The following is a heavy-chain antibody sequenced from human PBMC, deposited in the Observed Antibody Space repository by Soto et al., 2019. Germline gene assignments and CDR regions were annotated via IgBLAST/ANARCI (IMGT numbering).Heavy chain of an antibody. D-gene: IGHD4-17*01. J-gene: IGHJ4*02. CDR3: ARNLRRTTVTNGIDY. Sequence: QVHLVESGGGVVQPGRSLRLSCAASGFTFSSYAMHWVRQAPGKGLEWVAGIWYDGSNKYSADSVKGRFTISRDNSKNTLYLQMNSLRAEDTAVYYCARNLRRTTVTNGIDYLGQGTLITVTS. CDR1: GFTFSSYA. CDR2: IWYDGSNK. V-gene: IGHV3-33*01.